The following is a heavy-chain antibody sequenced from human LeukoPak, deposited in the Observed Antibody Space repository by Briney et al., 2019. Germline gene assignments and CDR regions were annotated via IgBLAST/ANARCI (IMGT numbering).Heavy chain of an antibody. D-gene: IGHD5-24*01. Sequence: PSETLSLTCTVSGGSISSSSYYWGWIRQPPGKGLEWIGSIYYSGSTYYNPSLRSRVTISVDTSKNQFSLKLSSVTAADTAVYYCARLDGYRLDYWGQGALVTVSS. J-gene: IGHJ4*02. CDR1: GGSISSSSYY. CDR2: IYYSGST. V-gene: IGHV4-39*01. CDR3: ARLDGYRLDY.